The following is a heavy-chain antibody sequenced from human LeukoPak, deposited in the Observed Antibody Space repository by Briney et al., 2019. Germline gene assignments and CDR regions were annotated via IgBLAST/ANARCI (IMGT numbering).Heavy chain of an antibody. Sequence: GGSLRLSCAVTGFNLKTYWIHWVRHSPGRGLEWVARINGEGSRISYADSVRGRFTISRDNAKNTAYLQMNSLRAEDTALYYCARDPGYYYYGMDVWGQGTTVVVSS. CDR1: GFNLKTYW. CDR3: ARDPGYYYYGMDV. CDR2: INGEGSRI. V-gene: IGHV3-74*01. J-gene: IGHJ6*02.